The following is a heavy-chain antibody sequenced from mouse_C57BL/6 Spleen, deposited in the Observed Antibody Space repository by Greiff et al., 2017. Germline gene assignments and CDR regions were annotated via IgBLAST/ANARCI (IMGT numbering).Heavy chain of an antibody. J-gene: IGHJ2*01. V-gene: IGHV1-39*01. CDR3: ATGGSSGPFDY. Sequence: EVKLMESGPELVKPGASVKISCKASGYSFTDYNMNWVKQSNGKSLEWIGVINPNYGTTSYNQKFKGKATLTVDQSSSTAYMQLNSLTSEDSAVYYCATGGSSGPFDYWGQGTTLTVSS. CDR2: INPNYGTT. D-gene: IGHD3-2*02. CDR1: GYSFTDYN.